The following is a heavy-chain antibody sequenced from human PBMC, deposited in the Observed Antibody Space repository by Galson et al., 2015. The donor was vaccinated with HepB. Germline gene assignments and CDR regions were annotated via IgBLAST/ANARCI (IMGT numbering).Heavy chain of an antibody. D-gene: IGHD2-2*01. J-gene: IGHJ4*02. CDR3: ASGYCSSTSCYLYYFDY. CDR1: GFTFSSYS. Sequence: SLRLSCAASGFTFSSYSMNWVRQAPGKGLEWVSSISSSSSYIYYADSVKGRFTISRDSAKNSLYLQVNSLRAEDTAVYYCASGYCSSTSCYLYYFDYWGQGTLVTVSS. V-gene: IGHV3-21*01. CDR2: ISSSSSYI.